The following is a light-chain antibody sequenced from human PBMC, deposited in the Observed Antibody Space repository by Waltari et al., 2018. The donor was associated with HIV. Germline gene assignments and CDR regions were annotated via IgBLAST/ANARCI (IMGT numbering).Light chain of an antibody. CDR3: QQYGTTPPT. J-gene: IGKJ3*01. V-gene: IGKV3-20*01. CDR2: GAS. CDR1: QSVSSSY. Sequence: EIVLTQSPGTLSLSPGDRAPLSCRASQSVSSSYLAWYQQKPGQAPRLLIYGASSRAIGIPDRFSGSGSGTDFTLTINRLEPEDFAVYYCQQYGTTPPTFGPGTKVDIK.